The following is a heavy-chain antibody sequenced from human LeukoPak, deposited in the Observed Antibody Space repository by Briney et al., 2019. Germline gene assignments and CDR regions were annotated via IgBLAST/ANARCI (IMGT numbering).Heavy chain of an antibody. CDR3: ARSVVLYYFDY. CDR1: GDSMSNFY. CDR2: IYYSGST. V-gene: IGHV4-59*01. J-gene: IGHJ4*02. D-gene: IGHD2-2*01. Sequence: PSETLFLTCTVSGDSMSNFYWSWIRQPPGKGLEWIGYIYYSGSTSYNPSLKSRVTISEDTSKNQFSLKLSSVTAADTAVYYCARSVVLYYFDYWGQGTLVTVSS.